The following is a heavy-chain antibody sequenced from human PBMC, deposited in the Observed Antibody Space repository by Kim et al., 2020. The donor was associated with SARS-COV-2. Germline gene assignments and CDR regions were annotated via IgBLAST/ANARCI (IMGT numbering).Heavy chain of an antibody. D-gene: IGHD5-12*01. CDR1: GGSIGSYY. CDR2: IHSSGAT. J-gene: IGHJ4*02. Sequence: SETLSLTCTVSGGSIGSYYWSWLRQPPGKRLEWIGYIHSSGATKYNPSLKSRVTLSMDTSKNQFSLNLNSVTAADTAVHYCAKHSTYESWGQGILVTVSS. V-gene: IGHV4-59*08. CDR3: AKHSTYES.